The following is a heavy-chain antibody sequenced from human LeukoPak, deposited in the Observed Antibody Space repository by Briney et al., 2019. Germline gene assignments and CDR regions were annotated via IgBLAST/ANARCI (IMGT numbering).Heavy chain of an antibody. CDR3: AREGPGDYHFDY. D-gene: IGHD4-17*01. J-gene: IGHJ4*02. CDR2: ISYDGSNK. Sequence: PGGSLRLSCAASGFTFSSYAMHWVRQAPGKGLERVAVISYDGSNKYYADSVKGRFTISRDNSKNTLYLQMYSLRAEDTAVYYCAREGPGDYHFDYWGQGTLVTVSS. CDR1: GFTFSSYA. V-gene: IGHV3-30*04.